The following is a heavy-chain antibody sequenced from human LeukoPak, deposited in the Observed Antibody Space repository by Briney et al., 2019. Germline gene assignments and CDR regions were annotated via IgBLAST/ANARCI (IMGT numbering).Heavy chain of an antibody. V-gene: IGHV3-64D*06. J-gene: IGHJ4*02. CDR2: ISSNGGST. D-gene: IGHD3-9*01. CDR1: GFTFSSYA. CDR3: VKDYDILTGYFDY. Sequence: PGGSLRLSCPVSGFTFSSYAMSWVRQAPGKGLEYVSAISSNGGSTYYADSVKGRFTISRDNSKNTLYLQMSSLRAEDTAVYYCVKDYDILTGYFDYWGQGTLVTVSS.